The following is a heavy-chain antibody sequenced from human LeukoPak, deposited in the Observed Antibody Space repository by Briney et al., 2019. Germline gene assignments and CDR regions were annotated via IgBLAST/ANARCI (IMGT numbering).Heavy chain of an antibody. D-gene: IGHD4-23*01. CDR3: VRVNYGGNSGYHFDQ. CDR1: GFTLRSYA. V-gene: IGHV3-23*01. J-gene: IGHJ4*02. Sequence: PGGSLRLSCAASGFTLRSYAMSWVRQAPGKGLEWVADISDGGDGTHYADSVKGRFTISRDNPKNIVFLQLNSLRAQETAIYYCVRVNYGGNSGYHFDQWGQGTLVTVSS. CDR2: ISDGGDGT.